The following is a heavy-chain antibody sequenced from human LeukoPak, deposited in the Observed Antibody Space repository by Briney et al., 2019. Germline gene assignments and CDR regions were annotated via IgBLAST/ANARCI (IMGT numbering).Heavy chain of an antibody. CDR1: GFTFSSYS. CDR3: ARDHPWELQGTDY. D-gene: IGHD1-26*01. V-gene: IGHV3-48*04. Sequence: GGSLRLSCAASGFTFSSYSMNWVRQAPGKGLEWVSYISSSSSTIYYADSVKGRFTISRDNAKNSLYLQMNSLRAEDTAVYYFARDHPWELQGTDYWGHGTLVTVSS. CDR2: ISSSSSTI. J-gene: IGHJ4*01.